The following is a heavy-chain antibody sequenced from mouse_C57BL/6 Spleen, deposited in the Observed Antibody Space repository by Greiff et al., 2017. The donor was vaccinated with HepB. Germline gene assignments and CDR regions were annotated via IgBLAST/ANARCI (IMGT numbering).Heavy chain of an antibody. V-gene: IGHV1-72*01. CDR1: GYTFTSYW. CDR2: IDPNSGGT. J-gene: IGHJ4*01. CDR3: ASTYTTVVATGAMDY. D-gene: IGHD1-1*01. Sequence: VQLQQPGAELVKPGASVKLSCKASGYTFTSYWMHWVKQRPGRGLEWIGRIDPNSGGTKYNEKFKSKATLTVDKPSSTAYMQLSSLTSEDSAVYYWASTYTTVVATGAMDYWGQGTSVTVSS.